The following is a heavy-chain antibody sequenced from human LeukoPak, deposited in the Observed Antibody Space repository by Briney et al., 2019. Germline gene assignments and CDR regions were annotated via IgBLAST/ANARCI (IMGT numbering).Heavy chain of an antibody. J-gene: IGHJ4*02. D-gene: IGHD5-24*01. CDR2: IYYSGST. V-gene: IGHV4-59*01. CDR3: ASIRDGYNYYFDY. Sequence: PSETLSLTCTVSGGSISSYYWSWIRQPPGKGLEWIGYIYYSGSTNYNPPLKSRVTISVDTSKNQFSLKLSSVTAVDTAVYYCASIRDGYNYYFDYWGQGTLVTVSS. CDR1: GGSISSYY.